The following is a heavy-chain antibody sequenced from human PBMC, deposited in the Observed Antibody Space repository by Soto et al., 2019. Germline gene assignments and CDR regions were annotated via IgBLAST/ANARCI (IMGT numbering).Heavy chain of an antibody. CDR2: IKKDGSEK. V-gene: IGHV3-7*01. J-gene: IGHJ4*02. D-gene: IGHD6-19*01. Sequence: EVQLVESGGGLVQPGGSLRLSCAASGFTFSSYWMSWVRQAPGKGLEWVANIKKDGSEKYYVDSVKGRFTISRDNAKNSLYMQMNSLRAEDTAVYYCARDREWLIPRVFDYWGQGTLVTVSS. CDR3: ARDREWLIPRVFDY. CDR1: GFTFSSYW.